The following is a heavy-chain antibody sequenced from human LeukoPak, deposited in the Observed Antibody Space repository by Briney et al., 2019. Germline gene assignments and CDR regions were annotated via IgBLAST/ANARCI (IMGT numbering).Heavy chain of an antibody. D-gene: IGHD3-22*01. J-gene: IGHJ4*02. CDR2: IKQGGSEK. CDR3: ARDQFDYYDRSGYYYSDY. CDR1: GFTFSSYW. Sequence: GGSLRLSCAASGFTFSSYWMTWVRQAPGKGLEWVANIKQGGSEKYYVDSVKGRFTVSRDNAKNSLYLQMNSLRAEDTAVYYCARDQFDYYDRSGYYYSDYWGQGTLVTVSS. V-gene: IGHV3-7*03.